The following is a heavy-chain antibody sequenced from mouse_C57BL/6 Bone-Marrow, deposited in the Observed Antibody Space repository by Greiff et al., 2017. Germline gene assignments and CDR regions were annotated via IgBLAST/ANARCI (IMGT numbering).Heavy chain of an antibody. V-gene: IGHV1-63*01. Sequence: QVQLQQSGAELVRPGTSVKMSCKASGYTFTNYWIGWAKQRPGHGLEWIGDIYPGGGYTNYNEKFKGKATLTADKSSSTAYMQFSSLTSEDSAIYYCARGRYGSSLLTEAMDYWGQGTSVTVSS. CDR3: ARGRYGSSLLTEAMDY. CDR1: GYTFTNYW. J-gene: IGHJ4*01. CDR2: IYPGGGYT. D-gene: IGHD1-1*01.